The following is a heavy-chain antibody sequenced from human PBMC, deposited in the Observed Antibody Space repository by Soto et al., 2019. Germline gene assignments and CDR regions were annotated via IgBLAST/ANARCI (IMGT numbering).Heavy chain of an antibody. V-gene: IGHV3-53*01. D-gene: IGHD6-13*01. CDR3: AKDPPSERMQPDYGMDV. J-gene: IGHJ6*02. Sequence: PGGSLRLSCAASGFTVSSNYMSWVRQAPGKGLEWVSVIYSGGSTYYADSVRGRFTISRDNSKNTLYLQMKSLRVEDTAVYYCAKDPPSERMQPDYGMDVWGQGTTVTVSS. CDR1: GFTVSSNY. CDR2: IYSGGST.